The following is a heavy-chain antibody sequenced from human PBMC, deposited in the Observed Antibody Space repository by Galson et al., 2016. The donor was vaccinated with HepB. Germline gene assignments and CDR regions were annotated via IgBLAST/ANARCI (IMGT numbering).Heavy chain of an antibody. CDR3: ARLHCSGTSCFSGSAYFFDY. D-gene: IGHD2-15*01. V-gene: IGHV5-51*01. CDR2: IWPGDSHT. J-gene: IGHJ4*02. Sequence: QSGAEVKKPGESLKISCEGSGYSFTNSWIAWVRQMPETGLEWVAIIWPGDSHTRYGPSFEGQVTISADNSITTAYLQWNSLKASDSAIYYCARLHCSGTSCFSGSAYFFDYWGQGTLVTVSS. CDR1: GYSFTNSW.